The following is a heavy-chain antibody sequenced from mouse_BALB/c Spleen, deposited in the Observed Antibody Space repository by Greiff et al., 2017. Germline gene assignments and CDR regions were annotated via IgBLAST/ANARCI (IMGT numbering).Heavy chain of an antibody. CDR3: ARHYRYDGEDYFDY. Sequence: VQRVESGPELVKPGASVKMSCKASGYTFTDYVISWVKQRTGQGLEWIGEIYPGSGSTYYNEKFKGKATLTADKSSNTAYMQLSSLTSEDSAVYVCARHYRYDGEDYFDYWGQGTTLTVSS. V-gene: IGHV1-77*01. J-gene: IGHJ2*01. CDR2: IYPGSGST. D-gene: IGHD2-14*01. CDR1: GYTFTDYV.